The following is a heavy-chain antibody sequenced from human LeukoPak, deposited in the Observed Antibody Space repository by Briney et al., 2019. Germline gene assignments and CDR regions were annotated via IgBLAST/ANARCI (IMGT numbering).Heavy chain of an antibody. CDR1: GGSISSGGYY. CDR3: ARHPFAPTRTEYNAFDI. V-gene: IGHV4-61*08. Sequence: SQTLSLTCTVSGGSISSGGYYWSWIRQPPGKGLEWIGYIYYSGSTNYNPSLKSRVTISVDTSKNQFSLKLSSVTAADTAVYYCARHPFAPTRTEYNAFDIWGQGTMVTVSS. D-gene: IGHD1-1*01. J-gene: IGHJ3*02. CDR2: IYYSGST.